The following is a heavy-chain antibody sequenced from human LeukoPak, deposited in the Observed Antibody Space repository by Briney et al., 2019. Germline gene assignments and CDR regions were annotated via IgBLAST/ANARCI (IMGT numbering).Heavy chain of an antibody. Sequence: SETLSLTCTVSSGPIYSYYWSWIRQTAGKGLEWIGRLYPGVSTNYNPSLKSRVTMSVDTSRNQFALELRDVTAADTAVYYCARLKFYDSAGYSPGHYMDVWGKGTTVTVSS. CDR3: ARLKFYDSAGYSPGHYMDV. CDR2: LYPGVST. V-gene: IGHV4-4*07. D-gene: IGHD3-22*01. CDR1: SGPIYSYY. J-gene: IGHJ6*03.